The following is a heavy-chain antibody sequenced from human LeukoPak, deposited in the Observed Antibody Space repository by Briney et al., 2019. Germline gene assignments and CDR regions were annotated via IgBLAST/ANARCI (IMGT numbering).Heavy chain of an antibody. D-gene: IGHD4-17*01. CDR2: ISSSSSTI. CDR1: GFTFSSYS. Sequence: GGSLRLSCAASGFTFSSYSMNWVRQAPGKGLGWVSYISSSSSTIYYADSVKGRFTISRDNAKNSLYLQMNSLRAEDTAVYYCARDYGDYSSLYFDYWGQGTLVTVSS. J-gene: IGHJ4*02. CDR3: ARDYGDYSSLYFDY. V-gene: IGHV3-48*01.